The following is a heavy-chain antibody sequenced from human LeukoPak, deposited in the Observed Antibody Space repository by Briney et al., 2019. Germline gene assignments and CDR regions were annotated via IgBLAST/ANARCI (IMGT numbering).Heavy chain of an antibody. V-gene: IGHV1-58*02. CDR3: AADSSGYYSFDP. CDR1: GFTFTSSA. D-gene: IGHD3-22*01. J-gene: IGHJ5*02. CDR2: IVVGSGNT. Sequence: GTSVKVSCKASGFTFTSSAMQWVRQARGQRLEWVGWIVVGSGNTNYAQKFQERVTITRDMSTSTAYMELSSLRSEDTAVYYCAADSSGYYSFDPWGQGTLVTVSS.